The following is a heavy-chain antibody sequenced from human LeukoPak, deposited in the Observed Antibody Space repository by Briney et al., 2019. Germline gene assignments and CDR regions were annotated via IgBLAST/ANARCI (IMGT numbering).Heavy chain of an antibody. CDR2: ISYDGSNK. CDR3: AKDSTVGATSYYFDY. Sequence: GGSLRLSCAASGFTSSSYGMHWVRQAPGKGLEWVAVISYDGSNKYYADSVKGRFTISRDNSKNTLYLQMNSLRAEDTAVYYCAKDSTVGATSYYFDYWGQGTLVTVSS. CDR1: GFTSSSYG. V-gene: IGHV3-30*18. D-gene: IGHD1-26*01. J-gene: IGHJ4*02.